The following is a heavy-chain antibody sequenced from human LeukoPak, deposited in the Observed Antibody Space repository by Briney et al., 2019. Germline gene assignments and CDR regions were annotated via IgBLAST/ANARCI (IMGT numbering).Heavy chain of an antibody. CDR3: ARRTDYDSSGYYFDY. V-gene: IGHV4-30-2*01. CDR2: IYHSGST. D-gene: IGHD3-22*01. CDR1: GGSISSGGYS. J-gene: IGHJ4*02. Sequence: SETLSLTCAVSGGSISSGGYSWSWIRQPPGKGLEWIGYIYHSGSTYYNPSLKSRVTISVDTSKNQFSLKLSSVTAADTAVYYCARRTDYDSSGYYFDYWGQGTLVTVSS.